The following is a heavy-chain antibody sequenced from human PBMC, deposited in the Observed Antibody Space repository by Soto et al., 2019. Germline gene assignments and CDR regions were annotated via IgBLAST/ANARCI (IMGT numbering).Heavy chain of an antibody. CDR1: GFTFSGSA. CDR3: TGTVVVAATPGIDY. J-gene: IGHJ4*02. D-gene: IGHD2-15*01. V-gene: IGHV3-73*02. Sequence: EVQLVESGGGLVQPGGSLKLSCAASGFTFSGSAMHWVRQASGKGLEWVGRIRSKANSSATAYAASVKGRFTNSRDGSKNKAYVQMNSLKTEDTAVYYCTGTVVVAATPGIDYRGQGTLVTVSS. CDR2: IRSKANSSAT.